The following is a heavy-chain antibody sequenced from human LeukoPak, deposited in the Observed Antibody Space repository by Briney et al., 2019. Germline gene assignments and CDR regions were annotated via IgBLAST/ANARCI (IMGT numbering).Heavy chain of an antibody. D-gene: IGHD1-26*01. CDR1: GGTFSSYA. J-gene: IGHJ4*02. CDR2: IIPIFGTA. V-gene: IGHV1-69*05. Sequence: SVKVSCKASGGTFSSYAISWVRQAPGQGLEWMGGIIPIFGTANYAQKFQSRVTITTDESTSTAYMELSSLRSEDTAVYYCARASGWELPLDYWGQGTLVTVSS. CDR3: ARASGWELPLDY.